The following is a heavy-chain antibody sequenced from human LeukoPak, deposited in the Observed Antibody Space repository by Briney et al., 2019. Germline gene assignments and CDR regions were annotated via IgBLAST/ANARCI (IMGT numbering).Heavy chain of an antibody. CDR1: GYTFTIYY. J-gene: IGHJ6*02. D-gene: IGHD1-26*01. Sequence: WASVTVSCKASGYTFTIYYMHWVRQAPGQGLEWMGIISPSGGSTSYAQKFQGRVTMTRDTSTSTVYMELSSLGSEDTAVYYCARARGAYYYYGMDVWGQGTTVTVSS. CDR3: ARARGAYYYYGMDV. CDR2: ISPSGGST. V-gene: IGHV1-46*01.